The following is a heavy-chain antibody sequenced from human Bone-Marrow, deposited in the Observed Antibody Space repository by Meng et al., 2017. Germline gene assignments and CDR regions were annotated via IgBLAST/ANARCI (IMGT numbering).Heavy chain of an antibody. Sequence: ASVKVSCKASGYTFTDYYIHWVRQAPGQGLEWMGWVNPIDGHTKYAQKFQGRVTMTRDTSIATAYIDLSGLRSDDSAVYYCAREGYSINYYYGMDVWGQGTTVTVSS. D-gene: IGHD5-18*01. V-gene: IGHV1-2*02. CDR2: VNPIDGHT. CDR1: GYTFTDYY. CDR3: AREGYSINYYYGMDV. J-gene: IGHJ6*02.